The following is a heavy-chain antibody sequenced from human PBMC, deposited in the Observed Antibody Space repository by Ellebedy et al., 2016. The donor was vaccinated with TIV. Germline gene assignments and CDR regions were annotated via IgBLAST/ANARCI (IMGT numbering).Heavy chain of an antibody. V-gene: IGHV1-69*04. J-gene: IGHJ4*02. D-gene: IGHD5-12*01. Sequence: ASVKVSCKASGGTFSSYAISWVRQAPGQGLEWMGRIIPILGIANYAQKFQGRVTITADKSTSTDYMELSSLRSEDTAVYYCARDSGIVATIWGQGTLVTVSS. CDR2: IIPILGIA. CDR3: ARDSGIVATI. CDR1: GGTFSSYA.